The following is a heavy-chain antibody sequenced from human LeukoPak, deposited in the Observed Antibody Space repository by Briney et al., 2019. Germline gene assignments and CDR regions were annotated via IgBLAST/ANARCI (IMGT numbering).Heavy chain of an antibody. CDR1: GFSFTSYW. CDR2: IYSGDSDT. J-gene: IGHJ4*02. Sequence: GESLKISCKGSGFSFTSYWIGWVRPVPGKGLGWMGIIYSGDSDTRYSPSFQGQVTISAYKSISTAYLQWSSLKASDTAMYYCARPPMDTAMVQNDYWGQGTLVTVSS. CDR3: ARPPMDTAMVQNDY. D-gene: IGHD5-18*01. V-gene: IGHV5-51*01.